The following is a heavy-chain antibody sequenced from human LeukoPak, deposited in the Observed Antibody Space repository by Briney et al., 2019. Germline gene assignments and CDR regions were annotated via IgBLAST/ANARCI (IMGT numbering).Heavy chain of an antibody. D-gene: IGHD1-26*01. Sequence: PGGSLRLSCAASGFPFSNYAMNWFRQAPVKGLEWVSSISESGDKTDYADSVRGRFTISRDNSQNTLYLQMNSLRVEDTALYYCAKQWVDCWGQGTLVTVSS. V-gene: IGHV3-23*01. CDR1: GFPFSNYA. CDR2: ISESGDKT. CDR3: AKQWVDC. J-gene: IGHJ4*02.